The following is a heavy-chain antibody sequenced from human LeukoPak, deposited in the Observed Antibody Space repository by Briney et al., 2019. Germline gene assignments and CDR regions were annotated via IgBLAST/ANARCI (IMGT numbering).Heavy chain of an antibody. D-gene: IGHD3-22*01. CDR1: GGSISSGSYY. CDR2: IYTSGST. V-gene: IGHV4-61*02. CDR3: ARAETYYYDSSGFPF. J-gene: IGHJ4*02. Sequence: PSQTLSLTCTVSGGSISSGSYYWSWIRQPAGKGLEWIGRIYTSGSTNYNPSLKSRVTISVDTSKNQFSLKLSSVTAADTAVYYCARAETYYYDSSGFPFWGQGTLVTVSS.